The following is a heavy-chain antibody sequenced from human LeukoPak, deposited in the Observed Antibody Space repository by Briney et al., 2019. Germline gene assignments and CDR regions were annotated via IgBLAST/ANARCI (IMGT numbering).Heavy chain of an antibody. CDR2: ISAYNGNT. CDR1: GYTFTSYG. CDR3: ARGSSGWAQYYFDY. V-gene: IGHV1-18*01. J-gene: IGHJ4*02. Sequence: GPSVKVSCKASGYTFTSYGISWVRQAPGQGLEWMGWISAYNGNTNYAQKLQGRVTMTTDTSTSTAYMELRSLRSDDTAVYYCARGSSGWAQYYFDYWGQGTLVTVSS. D-gene: IGHD6-19*01.